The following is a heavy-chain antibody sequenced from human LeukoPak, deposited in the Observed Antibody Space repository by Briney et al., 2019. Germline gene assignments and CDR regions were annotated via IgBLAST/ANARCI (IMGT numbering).Heavy chain of an antibody. V-gene: IGHV4-4*07. CDR2: IYTSGIT. Sequence: ASETLSLTCTVSDVSISTYYWNWIRQPAGKGLEWIGRIYTSGITNYSPSLKSRVTMSVGTSKSQFSLNLSSVTAADTAVYYCARARGPTISVAGACFDYWGQGILVTVSS. CDR3: ARARGPTISVAGACFDY. D-gene: IGHD6-19*01. CDR1: DVSISTYY. J-gene: IGHJ4*02.